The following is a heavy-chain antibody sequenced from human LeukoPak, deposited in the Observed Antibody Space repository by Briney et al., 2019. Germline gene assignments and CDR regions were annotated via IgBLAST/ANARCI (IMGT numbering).Heavy chain of an antibody. D-gene: IGHD2-15*01. Sequence: GGSLRLSCAASGFIFSNYGMNWVRQAPGKGLEWVSYISSTSGTIYYAGSVKGRFTVSRDNAKNSLDLQMNSLRDEDTGVYYCARGKSAYSIDSWGQGTLVTVSS. V-gene: IGHV3-48*02. CDR3: ARGKSAYSIDS. J-gene: IGHJ4*02. CDR2: ISSTSGTI. CDR1: GFIFSNYG.